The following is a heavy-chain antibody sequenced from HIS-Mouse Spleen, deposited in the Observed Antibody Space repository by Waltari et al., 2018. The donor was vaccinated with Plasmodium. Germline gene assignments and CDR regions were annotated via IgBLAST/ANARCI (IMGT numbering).Heavy chain of an antibody. Sequence: QVQLVQSGAEVKKPGASVKVSCKVSGYTLTELSMHRVRPAPGNGLEWMGGCEPEDGETIYEQEVKGRVTMTEETSTDTAYMGLSSLRAEDTAVYYWATERFGGRSLDYWGQGTLVTVSS. D-gene: IGHD3-10*01. V-gene: IGHV1-24*01. CDR3: ATERFGGRSLDY. CDR1: GYTLTELS. CDR2: CEPEDGET. J-gene: IGHJ4*02.